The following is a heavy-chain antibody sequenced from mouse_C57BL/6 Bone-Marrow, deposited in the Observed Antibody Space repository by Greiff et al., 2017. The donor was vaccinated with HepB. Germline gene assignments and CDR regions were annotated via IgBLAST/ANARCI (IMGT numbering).Heavy chain of an antibody. CDR2: IYPSDSET. V-gene: IGHV1-61*01. D-gene: IGHD2-10*02. J-gene: IGHJ3*01. Sequence: HVQLQQPGAELVRPGSSVKLSCKASGYTFTSYWMDWVKQRPGQGLEWIGNIYPSDSETHYNQKFKDKATLTVDKSSSTAYMQLSSLTSEDSAVYYGARVYGRFAYWGQGTLVTVSA. CDR1: GYTFTSYW. CDR3: ARVYGRFAY.